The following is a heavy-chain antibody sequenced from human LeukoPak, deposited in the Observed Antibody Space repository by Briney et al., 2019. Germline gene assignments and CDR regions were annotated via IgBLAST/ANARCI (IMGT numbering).Heavy chain of an antibody. V-gene: IGHV4-34*01. CDR1: GGSFSGYY. J-gene: IGHJ5*02. Sequence: SETLSLTCAVYGGSFSGYYRSWIRQPPGKGLEWIGEINHSGSTNYNPSLKSRVTISVDTSKNQFSLKLSSVTAADTAVYYCASIVAVAGEGNWFDPWGQGTLVTVSS. CDR2: INHSGST. CDR3: ASIVAVAGEGNWFDP. D-gene: IGHD6-19*01.